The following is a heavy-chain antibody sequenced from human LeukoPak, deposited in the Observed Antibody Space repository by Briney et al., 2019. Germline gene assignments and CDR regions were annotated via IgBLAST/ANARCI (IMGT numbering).Heavy chain of an antibody. Sequence: ASVKVSCKASGFTFTDYYLHWVRQAPGQGLEWMGRIILNGGATNYAQKFQGRVTLTRDTSISTAYMELSRQTSDATAVYYCATDGGNHNFNYWGQGTLVTVSS. J-gene: IGHJ4*02. CDR2: IILNGGAT. D-gene: IGHD1-14*01. V-gene: IGHV1-2*06. CDR1: GFTFTDYY. CDR3: ATDGGNHNFNY.